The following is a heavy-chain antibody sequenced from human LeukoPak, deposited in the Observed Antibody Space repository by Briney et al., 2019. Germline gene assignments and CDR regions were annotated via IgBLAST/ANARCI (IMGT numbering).Heavy chain of an antibody. V-gene: IGHV3-48*02. Sequence: PGGSLRLSCAASGFTFSSYSMNWVRQAPGKGLEWVSYISSSSSTIYYADSVKGRFTISRDNAKNSLYLQMNSLRDEDTAVYYCARGLGITMVRGVIITQGMDVWGQGTTVTVSS. CDR3: ARGLGITMVRGVIITQGMDV. CDR2: ISSSSSTI. J-gene: IGHJ6*02. CDR1: GFTFSSYS. D-gene: IGHD3-10*01.